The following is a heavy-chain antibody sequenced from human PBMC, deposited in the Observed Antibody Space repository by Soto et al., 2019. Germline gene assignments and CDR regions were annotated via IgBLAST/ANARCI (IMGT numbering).Heavy chain of an antibody. D-gene: IGHD3-10*01. J-gene: IGHJ5*02. Sequence: QGQLGQSGAEVKKPGSSVKVSCKASGGTFSSYAISWLRQAPGQGLDWMGGIIPIFGTANYAQKFQGRVTITADKSTSTAYMELSSLRSEDTAVYYCARGRDMVRGVITKYNWFDPWGQGTLVTVAS. CDR3: ARGRDMVRGVITKYNWFDP. V-gene: IGHV1-69*06. CDR1: GGTFSSYA. CDR2: IIPIFGTA.